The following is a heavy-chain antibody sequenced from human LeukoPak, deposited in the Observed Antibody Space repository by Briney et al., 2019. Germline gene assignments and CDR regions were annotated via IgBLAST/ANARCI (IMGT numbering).Heavy chain of an antibody. CDR1: GGSISSYY. V-gene: IGHV4-59*01. J-gene: IGHJ4*02. CDR3: ARVRDRSSYFYDLDY. D-gene: IGHD3-22*01. CDR2: IHYSGST. Sequence: KPSETLSLTCTVSGGSISSYYWSWIRQPPGKGLEWIGCIHYSGSTNYNPSLKSRVTISADTSKNQFSLKLSSVTAADTAIYYCARVRDRSSYFYDLDYWGQGTLVTVSS.